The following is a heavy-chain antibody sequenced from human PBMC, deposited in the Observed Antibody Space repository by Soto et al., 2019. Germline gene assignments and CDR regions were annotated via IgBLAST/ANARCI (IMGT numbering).Heavy chain of an antibody. D-gene: IGHD4-17*01. J-gene: IGHJ5*02. CDR1: GYTFTSYY. V-gene: IGHV1-46*01. CDR3: ARIRPQIPSTVTTGIGRFDP. CDR2: INPSGGST. Sequence: QVQLVQSGAEVKKPGASVKVSCKASGYTFTSYYMHWVRQAPGQGLEWMGIINPSGGSTSYAQKFQGRVTMTRDTSTSTVYMELSSLRSEDTAVYYCARIRPQIPSTVTTGIGRFDPWGQGTLVTVSS.